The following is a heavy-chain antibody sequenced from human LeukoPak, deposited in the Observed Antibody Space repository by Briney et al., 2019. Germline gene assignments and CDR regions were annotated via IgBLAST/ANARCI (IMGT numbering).Heavy chain of an antibody. Sequence: SETLSLTCTVSGGSISSYYWSWIRQPAGKGLEWIGRIYTSGSTNYNPSLKSRVTISVDTSKNQFSLKLSSVTAADTAVYYCARGLASGYPPIPFDYWGQGTLVTVSS. V-gene: IGHV4-4*07. CDR2: IYTSGST. CDR1: GGSISSYY. J-gene: IGHJ4*02. D-gene: IGHD3-3*01. CDR3: ARGLASGYPPIPFDY.